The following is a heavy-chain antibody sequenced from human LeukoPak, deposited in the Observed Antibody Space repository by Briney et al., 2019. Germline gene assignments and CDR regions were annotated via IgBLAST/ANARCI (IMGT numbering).Heavy chain of an antibody. J-gene: IGHJ5*02. CDR2: IHGSGST. Sequence: SETLSLTCTVSGDSLSIHFWSWVPQPPGKGLEWIVYIHGSGSTHYDDSLRSRVTISEDTSKNQFSLKLTSVTAADTAMYYCARNVGYYSHDTWGQGILVTVSS. D-gene: IGHD1-26*01. CDR1: GDSLSIHF. V-gene: IGHV4-59*08. CDR3: ARNVGYYSHDT.